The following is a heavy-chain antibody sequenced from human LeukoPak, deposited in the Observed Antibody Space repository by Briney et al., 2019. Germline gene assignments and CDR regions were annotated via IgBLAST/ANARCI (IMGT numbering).Heavy chain of an antibody. CDR3: ARRDLDYTGTWAK. Sequence: KPSETLSLTCTVSGGSISSSSYYWGWLRQPPGGGLEWIGSIYYSGSTYYNPSLKSRVTISVDTSKNQFSLKLSSVTAADTAMYYCARRDLDYTGTWAKWGQGTLVTVSS. CDR2: IYYSGST. D-gene: IGHD1-1*01. J-gene: IGHJ4*02. V-gene: IGHV4-39*01. CDR1: GGSISSSSYY.